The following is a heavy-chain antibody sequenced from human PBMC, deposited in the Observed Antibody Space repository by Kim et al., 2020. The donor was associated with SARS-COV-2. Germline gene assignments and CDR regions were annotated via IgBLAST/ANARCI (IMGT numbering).Heavy chain of an antibody. Sequence: SETLSLTCAVSGGPFSGFYWSWIRQPPGKGLEWVGEINHRGSADYNPSLKSRVTISADTSKKVFSLSLTSVTAADAAVYYCARGSPPRRWHNDHWGQGTMVTVSS. CDR3: ARGSPPRRWHNDH. V-gene: IGHV4-34*01. CDR1: GGPFSGFY. J-gene: IGHJ5*02. CDR2: INHRGSA. D-gene: IGHD2-21*01.